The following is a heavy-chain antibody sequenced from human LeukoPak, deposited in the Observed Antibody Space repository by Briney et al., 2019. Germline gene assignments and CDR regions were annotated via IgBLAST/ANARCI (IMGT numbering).Heavy chain of an antibody. CDR1: GYTFTGYY. Sequence: ASVKVSCKASGYTFTGYYMHWVRQAPGQGLEWMGIINPSGGSTSYAQKFQGRVTMTRDTSTSTVYMELSSLRSEDTAVYYCARLHTDSSGYSSFDYWGQGTLVTVSS. CDR3: ARLHTDSSGYSSFDY. J-gene: IGHJ4*02. CDR2: INPSGGST. V-gene: IGHV1-46*01. D-gene: IGHD3-22*01.